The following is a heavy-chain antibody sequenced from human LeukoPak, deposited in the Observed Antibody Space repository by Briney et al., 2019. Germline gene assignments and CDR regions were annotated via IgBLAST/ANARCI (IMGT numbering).Heavy chain of an antibody. CDR1: GGSISSSSYY. Sequence: SETLSLTCTVSGGSISSSSYYWGWIRQPPGKGLEWIGSIYYSGSTNYNPSLKSRVTISVDTSKNQFSLKLSSVTAADTAVYYCARGKSYYDFWSGYYYYFDYWGQGTLVTVSS. D-gene: IGHD3-3*01. CDR2: IYYSGST. J-gene: IGHJ4*02. CDR3: ARGKSYYDFWSGYYYYFDY. V-gene: IGHV4-39*07.